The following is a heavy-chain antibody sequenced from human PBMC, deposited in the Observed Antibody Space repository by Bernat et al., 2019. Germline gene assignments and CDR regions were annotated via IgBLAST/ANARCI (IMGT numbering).Heavy chain of an antibody. CDR3: ARGGYSYGYYY. J-gene: IGHJ4*02. D-gene: IGHD5-18*01. Sequence: QVQLQQWGAGLLKPSETPSLTCAVYGGSFSGYYWSWIRQPPGKGLEWIGEINHSGSTNYNPSLKSRVTISVDTSKNQFSLKLSSVTAADTAVYYCARGGYSYGYYYWGQGTLVTVSS. CDR1: GGSFSGYY. CDR2: INHSGST. V-gene: IGHV4-34*01.